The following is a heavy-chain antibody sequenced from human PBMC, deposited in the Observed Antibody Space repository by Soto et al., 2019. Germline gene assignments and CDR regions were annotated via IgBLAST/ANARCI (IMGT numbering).Heavy chain of an antibody. CDR1: GGSISSGGYY. D-gene: IGHD5-12*01. CDR3: ARELGYSGYDARFGGYYYGMDV. CDR2: IYYSGST. J-gene: IGHJ6*02. V-gene: IGHV4-31*03. Sequence: QVQLQESGPGLVKPSQTLSLTCTVSGGSISSGGYYWSWIRQHPGKGLEWIGYIYYSGSTYYNPSLKSRVTISVDTSKNQFSLKLSSVTAADTAVYYCARELGYSGYDARFGGYYYGMDVWGQGTTVTVSS.